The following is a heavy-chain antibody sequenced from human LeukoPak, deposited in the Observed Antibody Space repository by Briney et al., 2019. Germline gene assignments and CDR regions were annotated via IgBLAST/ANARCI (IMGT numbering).Heavy chain of an antibody. Sequence: ASVKVSCKASGYTFTGYYMHWVQQAPGQGLEWMRWINPNSGDTNYAQKFQGRVTMTRDTSISTAYMELSRLTSDDTAVFYCARGRLGSGSQYDAFDIWGQGTMVTVSS. D-gene: IGHD3-10*01. CDR3: ARGRLGSGSQYDAFDI. J-gene: IGHJ3*02. V-gene: IGHV1-2*02. CDR1: GYTFTGYY. CDR2: INPNSGDT.